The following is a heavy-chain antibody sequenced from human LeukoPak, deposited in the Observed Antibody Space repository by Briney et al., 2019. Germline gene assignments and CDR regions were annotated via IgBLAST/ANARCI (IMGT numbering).Heavy chain of an antibody. V-gene: IGHV4-31*03. CDR2: IYYSGRT. CDR3: ARAYSNYYMDV. CDR1: GGSVYSGNYY. D-gene: IGHD4-11*01. Sequence: SETLSLTCSVSGGSVYSGNYYYNWIRQHPGKGLEWIGYIYYSGRTYYIPSLKSRLTISLDTSKNHFSLRLTSVTAADTAVYYCARAYSNYYMDVWGEGTTVTVSS. J-gene: IGHJ6*03.